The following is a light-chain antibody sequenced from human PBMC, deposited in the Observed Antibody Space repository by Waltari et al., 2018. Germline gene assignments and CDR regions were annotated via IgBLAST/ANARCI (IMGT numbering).Light chain of an antibody. J-gene: IGKJ1*01. CDR1: QSVGRT. CDR3: QHYVSLPAT. V-gene: IGKV3-20*01. CDR2: GTS. Sequence: IVFTQSPGTLSLSPGERATLSCRASQSVGRTLAWYQQKPGQAPRLLIYGTSIRATGIPDRFSGGGSGTDFSLGINRLEPEDFAVYYCQHYVSLPATFGQGTKVEIK.